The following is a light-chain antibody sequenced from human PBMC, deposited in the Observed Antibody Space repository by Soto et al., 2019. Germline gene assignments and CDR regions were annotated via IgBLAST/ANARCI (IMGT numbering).Light chain of an antibody. J-gene: IGLJ2*01. V-gene: IGLV2-14*01. CDR2: EVS. Sequence: QSALTQPASVSGSPGQSITISCTGTSNDIGGYNYVSWYQQHPGEAPKLIIYEVSNRPSGVSNRFSGSESDNTASLTITGLQAEDEASYYCSSYTITHIPVIFGGGTKLTVL. CDR1: SNDIGGYNY. CDR3: SSYTITHIPVI.